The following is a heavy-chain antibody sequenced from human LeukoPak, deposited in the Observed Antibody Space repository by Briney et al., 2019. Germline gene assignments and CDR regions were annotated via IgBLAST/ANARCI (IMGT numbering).Heavy chain of an antibody. J-gene: IGHJ3*02. CDR1: GYTFTSYY. Sequence: GASVKVSCKASGYTFTSYYMHWVRQAPGQGLEWMGIINPSGGSTSYAQKFQGRVTMTRDTSTSTVYMELSSLRSEDTAVYYCARVRSRGVRGFHDAFDIWGQGTMVTVSS. CDR2: INPSGGST. V-gene: IGHV1-46*01. CDR3: ARVRSRGVRGFHDAFDI. D-gene: IGHD3-10*01.